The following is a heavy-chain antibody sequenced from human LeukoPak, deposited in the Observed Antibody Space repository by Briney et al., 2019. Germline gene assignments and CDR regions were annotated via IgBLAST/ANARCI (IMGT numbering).Heavy chain of an antibody. Sequence: GGSLRLSCAVSGFTFSSYAMSWVRQAPGKGLEWVSAIYGSGATTYYADSVKGRFTISRDNSKNTLYLQMNSLRAEDTAVYYCASVKRYFDCFDYWGQGTLVTVSS. CDR2: IYGSGATT. D-gene: IGHD3-9*01. J-gene: IGHJ4*02. V-gene: IGHV3-23*01. CDR3: ASVKRYFDCFDY. CDR1: GFTFSSYA.